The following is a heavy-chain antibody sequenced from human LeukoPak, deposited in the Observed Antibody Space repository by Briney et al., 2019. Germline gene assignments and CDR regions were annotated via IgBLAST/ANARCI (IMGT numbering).Heavy chain of an antibody. Sequence: GGSLRLSCAASGFTFSSYWMSWVRQAPGKGLEWVANIKQDGGEKDYVDSVKGRFTISRDNAKKSLYLQMNSLRAEDTAVYYCARGPSSGNALNYWGQGTLVTVSS. D-gene: IGHD3-16*01. J-gene: IGHJ4*02. V-gene: IGHV3-7*04. CDR3: ARGPSSGNALNY. CDR2: IKQDGGEK. CDR1: GFTFSSYW.